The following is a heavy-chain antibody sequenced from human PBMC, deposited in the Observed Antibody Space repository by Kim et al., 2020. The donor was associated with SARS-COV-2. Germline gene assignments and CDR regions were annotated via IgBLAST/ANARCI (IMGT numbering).Heavy chain of an antibody. CDR1: GFIFSNYA. Sequence: GGSLRLSCAASGFIFSNYAMSWVRQAPGKGLEWVSSISGNTDNTHYADSVKGRFTISRDDSKNTLYLQMNSLRADDMALYYCAKHNILTYYYPSIDYWGQGTLVTVSS. CDR2: ISGNTDNT. D-gene: IGHD3-9*01. J-gene: IGHJ4*02. CDR3: AKHNILTYYYPSIDY. V-gene: IGHV3-23*01.